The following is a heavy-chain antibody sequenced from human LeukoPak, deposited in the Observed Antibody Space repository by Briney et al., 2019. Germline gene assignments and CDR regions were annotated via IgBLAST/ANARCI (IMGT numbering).Heavy chain of an antibody. D-gene: IGHD3-22*01. CDR2: IYPGDSDT. CDR1: GYSFTSYW. Sequence: GESLKISCKGSGYSFTSYWIGWVRQMPGKGLEWVGIIYPGDSDTRYSPPFQGQVTISADKPISTAYLQWSSLKASDTAMYYCARQFYSYYYDSSGYPDYWGQGTLVTVSP. CDR3: ARQFYSYYYDSSGYPDY. V-gene: IGHV5-51*01. J-gene: IGHJ4*02.